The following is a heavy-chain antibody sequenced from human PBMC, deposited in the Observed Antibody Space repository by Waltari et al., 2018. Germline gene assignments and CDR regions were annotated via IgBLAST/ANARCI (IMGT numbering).Heavy chain of an antibody. V-gene: IGHV3-74*01. Sequence: EVQLVEYGGGLVQPGGSMRLSGAASGFTFGSFRMHWVRQAPGKGLVWVSRMNSDGSSTSYADSVKGRFTISRDNAKNTLYLQMNSLRAEDTAVYYCASARYSGTYYNDYWGQGMLVTVSP. CDR1: GFTFGSFR. CDR2: MNSDGSST. D-gene: IGHD1-26*01. J-gene: IGHJ4*02. CDR3: ASARYSGTYYNDY.